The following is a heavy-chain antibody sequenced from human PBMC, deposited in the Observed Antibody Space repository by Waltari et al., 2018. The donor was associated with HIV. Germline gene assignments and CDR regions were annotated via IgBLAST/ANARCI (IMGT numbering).Heavy chain of an antibody. CDR1: VFSLSTSGVG. V-gene: IGHV2-5*02. CDR2: IYWDDDK. CDR3: AHSTSGSTFSVDY. J-gene: IGHJ4*02. D-gene: IGHD3-16*01. Sequence: QITLKESGPTLVKPTQTLTLTCTFSVFSLSTSGVGVGWFRQPPGKALEWLALIYWDDDKRYSPSLKNRLTITKDTSKNQVVLTVTNMDPVDTATYYCAHSTSGSTFSVDYWGQGTLVTVSS.